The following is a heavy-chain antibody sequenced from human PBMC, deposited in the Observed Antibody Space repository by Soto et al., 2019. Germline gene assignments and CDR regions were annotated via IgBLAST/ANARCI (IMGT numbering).Heavy chain of an antibody. CDR3: AKEIVGAINY. CDR2: ISWNSGKI. V-gene: IGHV3-9*01. D-gene: IGHD1-26*01. Sequence: WLRRSGTASGFTFDDYAMHWVRQAPGKGLEWVSGISWNSGKIGYADSVKGRFTISRDNAKKSLYLQMNSLRAEDSALYYCAKEIVGAINYWGQGTPVTVYS. CDR1: GFTFDDYA. J-gene: IGHJ4*02.